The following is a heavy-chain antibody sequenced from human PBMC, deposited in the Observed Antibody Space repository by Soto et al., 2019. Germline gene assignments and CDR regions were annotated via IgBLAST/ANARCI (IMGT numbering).Heavy chain of an antibody. J-gene: IGHJ4*02. D-gene: IGHD6-19*01. CDR1: CGSISGYY. CDR2: IYYTGST. V-gene: IGHV4-59*01. Sequence: PSETLSLTCTVSCGSISGYYWSWIRQPPGKRLEWIGYIYYTGSTNYNPSLRSRVTISIDTSKNQFSLRAEDTAVYYCANGDPVRPVAGTGSKPDYWGQGTLVTVSS. CDR3: ANGDPVRPVAGTGSKPDY.